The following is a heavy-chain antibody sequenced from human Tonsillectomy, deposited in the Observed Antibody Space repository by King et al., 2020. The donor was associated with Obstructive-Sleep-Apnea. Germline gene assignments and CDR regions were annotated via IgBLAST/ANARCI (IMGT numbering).Heavy chain of an antibody. J-gene: IGHJ4*02. CDR2: IIPVYRTA. Sequence: QLVQSGAEIKRPGSSVKVSCKASGGTFSSYVITWVRQAPGQGLEWMGGIIPVYRTANYAQKFKGRATITADESTRTAYMELSSLRSEDTALYYCASSSDPYSYGTKFDYWGQGTLVTVSS. CDR1: GGTFSSYV. CDR3: ASSSDPYSYGTKFDY. D-gene: IGHD5-18*01. V-gene: IGHV1-69*01.